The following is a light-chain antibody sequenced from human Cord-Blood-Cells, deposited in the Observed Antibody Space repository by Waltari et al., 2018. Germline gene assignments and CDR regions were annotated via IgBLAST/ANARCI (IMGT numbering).Light chain of an antibody. J-gene: IGLJ2*01. CDR3: AAWDDSLNGVV. V-gene: IGLV1-44*01. CDR1: SSTIGSNP. CDR2: SNN. Sequence: QPVLTQPPSASGTPGQRVTISCSGVSSTIGSNPVNWYQQLPGTAPKLLIYSNNQRPSGVPDRFSGSKSGTSASLAISGLQSEDEADYYCAAWDDSLNGVVFGGGTKLTVL.